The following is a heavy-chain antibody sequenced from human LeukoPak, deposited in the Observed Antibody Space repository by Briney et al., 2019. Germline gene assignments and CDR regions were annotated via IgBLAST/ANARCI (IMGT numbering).Heavy chain of an antibody. Sequence: GEPLNIPCKAPGYKFSTYWIAWVRQMPGKGLKWMGIIYPGDSDTRYSPSFQGQVTISADKSVNSAYLQWSSLKASDTAMYYCARPNITSYYDSRGYDAFDVWGQGTMVSVSS. J-gene: IGHJ3*01. CDR1: GYKFSTYW. V-gene: IGHV5-51*01. CDR3: ARPNITSYYDSRGYDAFDV. CDR2: IYPGDSDT. D-gene: IGHD3-22*01.